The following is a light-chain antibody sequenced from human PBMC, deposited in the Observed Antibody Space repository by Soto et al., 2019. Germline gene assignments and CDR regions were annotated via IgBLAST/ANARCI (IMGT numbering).Light chain of an antibody. CDR1: NSDVGAYNF. CDR3: SSYTRTNTLVI. V-gene: IGLV2-14*03. Sequence: QSALTQPASVSGSPGQSVTISCTGTNSDVGAYNFVSWYQQHPGTAPKLIIFNVSDRPSGSSDRFSGSKSGNTASLAISGLQAEDEGYYYCSSYTRTNTLVIFGGGTQLTVL. CDR2: NVS. J-gene: IGLJ2*01.